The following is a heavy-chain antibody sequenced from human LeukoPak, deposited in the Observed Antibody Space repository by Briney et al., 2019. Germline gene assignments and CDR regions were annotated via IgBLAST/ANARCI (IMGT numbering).Heavy chain of an antibody. J-gene: IGHJ4*02. Sequence: PSETLSLTCTVSGGSISSYYWSWIRQPPGKGLEWIGYIYYSGSTNYNPSLKSRVTISVDTSKNQFSLKLSSVTAADTTVYYCARAKYFMVRGVITAYFDYWGQGTLVTVSS. CDR1: GGSISSYY. CDR2: IYYSGST. V-gene: IGHV4-59*01. CDR3: ARAKYFMVRGVITAYFDY. D-gene: IGHD3-10*01.